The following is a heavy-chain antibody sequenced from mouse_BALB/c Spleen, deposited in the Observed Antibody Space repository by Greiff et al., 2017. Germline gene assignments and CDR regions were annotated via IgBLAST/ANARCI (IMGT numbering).Heavy chain of an antibody. CDR3: TRFYGSSIYWYFDV. CDR1: GYTFTSYY. CDR2: INPSNGGT. V-gene: IGHV1S81*02. D-gene: IGHD1-1*01. J-gene: IGHJ1*01. Sequence: VQLQQPGAELVKPGASVKLSCKASGYTFTSYYMYWVKQRPGQGLEWIGGINPSNGGTNFNEKFKSKATLTVDKSSSTAYMQLSSLTSEDSAVYYCTRFYGSSIYWYFDVWGAGTTVTVSS.